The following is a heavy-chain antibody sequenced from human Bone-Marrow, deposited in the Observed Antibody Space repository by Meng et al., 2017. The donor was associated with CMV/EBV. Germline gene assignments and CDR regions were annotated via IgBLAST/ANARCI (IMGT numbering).Heavy chain of an antibody. D-gene: IGHD3-22*01. V-gene: IGHV4-39*07. Sequence: ISSSSYYWGWIRQPPGKGLEWIGSIYFSGSTYYNPSLKSRVTISLDASKNQFSLKLSFVTAADTAVSYCARAPPYYDSSGYYYGFDYWGQGTLVTVSS. CDR2: IYFSGST. J-gene: IGHJ4*02. CDR1: ISSSSYY. CDR3: ARAPPYYDSSGYYYGFDY.